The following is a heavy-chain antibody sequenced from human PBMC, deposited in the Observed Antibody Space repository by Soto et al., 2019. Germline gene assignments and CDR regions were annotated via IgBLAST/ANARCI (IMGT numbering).Heavy chain of an antibody. CDR1: VFPFSRYA. CDR3: AKDRPAPRKDYYYYGMDV. J-gene: IGHJ6*02. D-gene: IGHD2-2*01. V-gene: IGHV3-23*01. CDR2: ISGSGGST. Sequence: GGSLRLSFSASVFPFSRYAMSWVRPAPGKGLEWVSAISGSGGSTYYADSVKGRFTISRDNSKNTLYLQMNSLRAEDTAVYYCAKDRPAPRKDYYYYGMDVWGQGTTVTVSS.